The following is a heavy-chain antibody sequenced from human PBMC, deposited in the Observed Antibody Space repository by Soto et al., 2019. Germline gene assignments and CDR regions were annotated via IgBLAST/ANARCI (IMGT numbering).Heavy chain of an antibody. CDR1: GGAISKYF. CDR3: ARVGDGIEVSGRIQHFDH. J-gene: IGHJ4*02. V-gene: IGHV4-59*01. CDR2: INYNGNT. D-gene: IGHD3-10*01. Sequence: SETLSLTCIVSGGAISKYFWSWIRQPPGKGPEWLGYINYNGNTNYNPSLKNRATMSIDTSKREFSLKLRSVTATDTAVYFCARVGDGIEVSGRIQHFDHWGQGTLVTVSS.